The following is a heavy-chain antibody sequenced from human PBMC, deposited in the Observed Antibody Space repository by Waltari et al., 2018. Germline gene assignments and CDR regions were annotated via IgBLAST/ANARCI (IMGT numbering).Heavy chain of an antibody. CDR1: GYSISSGYY. V-gene: IGHV4-38-2*01. D-gene: IGHD2-15*01. CDR3: ARMILPRAFDI. Sequence: QVQLQESGPGLVKPSETLSLTCAVSGYSISSGYYWGWIRQPPGKGLEWIGSIYHSGSTYYNPSLKSRVTISVDTSKNQFSLKLSSVTAADTAVYYCARMILPRAFDIWGQGTMVTVSS. CDR2: IYHSGST. J-gene: IGHJ3*02.